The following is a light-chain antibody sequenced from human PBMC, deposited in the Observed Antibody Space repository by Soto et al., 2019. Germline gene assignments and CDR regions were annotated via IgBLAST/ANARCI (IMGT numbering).Light chain of an antibody. J-gene: IGLJ1*01. Sequence: QSALTQPASVSGSPGQSITISCTGTSCDVGGYNYVSWYQQHPGKAPKFMIYDVSNRPSGVSNRFSGSKSGNTASLTISGLQAEDEADYYCSSYTSSSTLYVFGTGTKVTVL. CDR1: SCDVGGYNY. CDR2: DVS. V-gene: IGLV2-14*01. CDR3: SSYTSSSTLYV.